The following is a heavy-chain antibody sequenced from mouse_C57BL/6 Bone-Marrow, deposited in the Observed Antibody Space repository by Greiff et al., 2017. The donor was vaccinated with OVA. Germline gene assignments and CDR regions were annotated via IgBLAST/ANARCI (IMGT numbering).Heavy chain of an antibody. Sequence: QVQLQQPGAELVRPGSSVKLSCKASGYTFTSYWMDWVKQRPGQGLEWIGNIYPSDSETHYNQKFKDKATLTVDKSSSTAYMQLSSLTSEDSAVYYCAREGDRSTMVTTGPYYYAMDYWGQGTSVTVSS. V-gene: IGHV1-61*01. CDR1: GYTFTSYW. D-gene: IGHD2-2*01. J-gene: IGHJ4*01. CDR3: AREGDRSTMVTTGPYYYAMDY. CDR2: IYPSDSET.